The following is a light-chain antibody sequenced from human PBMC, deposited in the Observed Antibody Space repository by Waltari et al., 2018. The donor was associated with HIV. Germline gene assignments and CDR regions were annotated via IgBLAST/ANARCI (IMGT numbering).Light chain of an antibody. Sequence: DIQMTQSPASLSASVGDRVTITCRASQGITNYLAWYQQKSGKVPKLLIYAAGTLQSGVPSRFSGSGSGTDFTLTISSLQPEDVATYYCQNYNSAPRTFGQGTKVEIK. CDR3: QNYNSAPRT. V-gene: IGKV1-27*01. CDR2: AAG. J-gene: IGKJ1*01. CDR1: QGITNY.